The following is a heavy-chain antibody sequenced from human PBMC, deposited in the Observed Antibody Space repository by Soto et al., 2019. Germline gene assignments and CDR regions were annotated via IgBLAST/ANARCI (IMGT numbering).Heavy chain of an antibody. Sequence: PGGSLRLSCAASGFTFSSYGMHWVRQAPGKGLEWVAVISYDEVNKYYADSVKGRFTISRDNSKNTLFLQMSSLRPEDTAVYYCAANPQRDTSVLSSNDHWGQGTLVTSPQ. CDR1: GFTFSSYG. CDR3: AANPQRDTSVLSSNDH. J-gene: IGHJ4*02. D-gene: IGHD5-18*01. CDR2: ISYDEVNK. V-gene: IGHV3-30*03.